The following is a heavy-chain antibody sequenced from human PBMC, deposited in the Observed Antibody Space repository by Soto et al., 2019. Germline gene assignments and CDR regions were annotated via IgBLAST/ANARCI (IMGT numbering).Heavy chain of an antibody. D-gene: IGHD3-10*01. CDR2: IVVGSGNT. V-gene: IGHV1-58*01. CDR3: AAAWYYYGSGSTHAFDI. J-gene: IGHJ3*02. Sequence: SVKVSCKASGFTFTSSAVQWVRQARGQRLEWIGWIVVGSGNTNYAQKFQERVTITRDMSTNTAYMELSSLRSEDTAVYYCAAAWYYYGSGSTHAFDIWGQGTMVTVSS. CDR1: GFTFTSSA.